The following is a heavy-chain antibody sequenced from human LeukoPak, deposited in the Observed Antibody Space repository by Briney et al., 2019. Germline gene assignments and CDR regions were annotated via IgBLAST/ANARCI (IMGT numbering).Heavy chain of an antibody. CDR3: ARDQSDYSSGSSHYSYYGMDV. Sequence: SQTLSLTCTVSGGSISSGSYYWSWIRQPAGKGLEWIGYIDYSGSTHYNPSLKSRITMSVDASKNRFSLRLTSVTAADTALYYCARDQSDYSSGSSHYSYYGMDVWGQGTTVIVSS. V-gene: IGHV4-61*09. J-gene: IGHJ6*02. CDR1: GGSISSGSYY. CDR2: IDYSGST. D-gene: IGHD3-10*01.